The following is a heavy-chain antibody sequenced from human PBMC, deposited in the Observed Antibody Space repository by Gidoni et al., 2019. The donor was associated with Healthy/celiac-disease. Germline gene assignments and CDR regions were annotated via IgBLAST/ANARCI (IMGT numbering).Heavy chain of an antibody. D-gene: IGHD3-16*02. CDR1: GFTVRSNS. CDR2: IYSGGST. J-gene: IGHJ4*02. Sequence: EVQLVESGGGLVQPGGSLSLSCAASGFTVRSNSMSWVRQAPGKGLEWVSVIYSGGSTYYADSVKGRFTISRDNSKNTLYLQMNSLRAEDTAVYYCAREVFYDYVWGSYRYFDYWGQGTLVTVSS. V-gene: IGHV3-66*02. CDR3: AREVFYDYVWGSYRYFDY.